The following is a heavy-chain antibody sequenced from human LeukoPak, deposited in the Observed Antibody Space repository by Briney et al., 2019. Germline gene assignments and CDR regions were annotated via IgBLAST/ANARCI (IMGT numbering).Heavy chain of an antibody. Sequence: PSETLSLTCTVSGGSISSYYWSWIRQPPGKGLEWIGYIYYSGSTNYNPSLKSRVTISVDTSKNQFSLKLSSVTAADTAVCYCARPSWNYYYMDVWGKGTTVTVSS. CDR3: ARPSWNYYYMDV. J-gene: IGHJ6*03. CDR1: GGSISSYY. CDR2: IYYSGST. D-gene: IGHD6-13*01. V-gene: IGHV4-59*01.